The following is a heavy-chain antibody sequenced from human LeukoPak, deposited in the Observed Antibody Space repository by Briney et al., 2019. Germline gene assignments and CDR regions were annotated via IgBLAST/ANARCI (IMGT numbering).Heavy chain of an antibody. J-gene: IGHJ4*02. V-gene: IGHV3-7*01. CDR2: IKQDGSEK. CDR1: GFNFSNYW. Sequence: PGGSLRLSCAASGFNFSNYWMSWVRQAPGKGLEWVANIKQDGSEKNYMDSVKGRFTISRDNARNSVFLQMDSLRADDTAVYYCTTSPWLFDYWGQGTLVTVSS. CDR3: TTSPWLFDY. D-gene: IGHD5-12*01.